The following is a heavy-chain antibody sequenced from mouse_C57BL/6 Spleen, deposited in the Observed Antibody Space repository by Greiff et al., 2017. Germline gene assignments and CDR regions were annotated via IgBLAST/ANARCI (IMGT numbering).Heavy chain of an antibody. V-gene: IGHV5-6*01. CDR2: ISSGGSYT. D-gene: IGHD1-1*01. J-gene: IGHJ1*03. CDR1: GFTFSSYG. CDR3: ARNYYGSSYDWYFDV. Sequence: EVQGVESGGDLVKPGGSLKLSCAASGFTFSSYGMSWVRQTPDKRLEWVATISSGGSYTYYPDSVKGRFTISRDNAKNTLYLQMSSLKSEDTAMYYLARNYYGSSYDWYFDVWGTGTTVTVSS.